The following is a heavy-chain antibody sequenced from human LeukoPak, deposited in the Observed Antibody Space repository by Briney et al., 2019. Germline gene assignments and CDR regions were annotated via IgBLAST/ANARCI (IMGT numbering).Heavy chain of an antibody. CDR2: INWNGGST. CDR1: GFTFDDYG. Sequence: GSLRLSCAASGFTFDDYGMSWVCQAPGKGLEWVSGINWNGGSTGYADSVKGRFTISRDNAKNSLYLQMNSLRAEDTALYYCARVSTSFFLLDYWGQGTLVTVSS. D-gene: IGHD2-2*01. J-gene: IGHJ4*02. CDR3: ARVSTSFFLLDY. V-gene: IGHV3-20*04.